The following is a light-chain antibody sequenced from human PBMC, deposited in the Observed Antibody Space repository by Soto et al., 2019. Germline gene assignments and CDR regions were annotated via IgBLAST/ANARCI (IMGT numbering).Light chain of an antibody. CDR2: DAS. J-gene: IGKJ4*01. CDR3: QQRSNWPLT. CDR1: QSVSSD. V-gene: IGKV3-11*01. Sequence: EIVLTQSPGTLSLSQGERATLSCRASQSVSSDLAWYQQKPGQAPRLLMYDASNRATGIPARFSGSGSGTDFTLTISSLEPEDFAVYYCQQRSNWPLTFGGGTKVEIK.